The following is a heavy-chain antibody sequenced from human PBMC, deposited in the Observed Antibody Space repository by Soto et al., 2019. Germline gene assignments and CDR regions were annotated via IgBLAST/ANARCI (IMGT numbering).Heavy chain of an antibody. Sequence: ASETLSLTCAVYGGSFSGYYWSWIRQPPGKGLEWIGEINHSGSTNYNPSLKSRVTISVDTSKNQFSLKLSSVTAADTAVYYCARVIRLRGYSYGPFDYWGQGTLVTVSS. V-gene: IGHV4-34*01. J-gene: IGHJ4*02. CDR2: INHSGST. CDR1: GGSFSGYY. D-gene: IGHD5-18*01. CDR3: ARVIRLRGYSYGPFDY.